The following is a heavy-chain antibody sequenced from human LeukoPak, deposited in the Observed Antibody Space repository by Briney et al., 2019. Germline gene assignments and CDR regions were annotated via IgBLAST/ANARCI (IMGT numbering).Heavy chain of an antibody. V-gene: IGHV3-7*01. J-gene: IGHJ4*02. CDR2: IKQEGVET. Sequence: GGSLRLSCAAPGFTFSNYWMTWVRQAPGKGLEWVAIIKQEGVETYYAESVKGRFTISRDNAKNSLFLEMNSPRDDDTAVYYCARGGIHSGYYHFDSWGRGTPVSVSS. CDR1: GFTFSNYW. D-gene: IGHD3-22*01. CDR3: ARGGIHSGYYHFDS.